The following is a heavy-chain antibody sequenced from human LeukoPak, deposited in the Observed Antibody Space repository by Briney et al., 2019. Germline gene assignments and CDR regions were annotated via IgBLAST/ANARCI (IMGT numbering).Heavy chain of an antibody. J-gene: IGHJ5*02. V-gene: IGHV6-1*01. Sequence: SQTLSRTCAISGDSVSSNSAAWNWIRQSPSRGLEWLGRTYYRSKWYNDYAVSVRSRITINPDTSKNQFSLQLNSVTPEDTAVYYCARDMWQQWLANWFDPWGQGTLVTVSS. CDR2: TYYRSKWYN. CDR3: ARDMWQQWLANWFDP. D-gene: IGHD6-19*01. CDR1: GDSVSSNSAA.